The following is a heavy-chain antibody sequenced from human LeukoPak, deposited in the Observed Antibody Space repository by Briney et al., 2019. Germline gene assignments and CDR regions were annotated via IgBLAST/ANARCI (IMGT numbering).Heavy chain of an antibody. CDR3: ARETSQKGAHYMDV. Sequence: SETLSLTCTVSGGSISSYYWSWIRQPPGKVLEWIGYIYYSGSTNYNPSLKSRVTISVDTSKNQFSLKLSSVTAADAAVYYCARETSQKGAHYMDVWGKGTTVTISS. CDR2: IYYSGST. J-gene: IGHJ6*03. CDR1: GGSISSYY. V-gene: IGHV4-59*01. D-gene: IGHD3-16*01.